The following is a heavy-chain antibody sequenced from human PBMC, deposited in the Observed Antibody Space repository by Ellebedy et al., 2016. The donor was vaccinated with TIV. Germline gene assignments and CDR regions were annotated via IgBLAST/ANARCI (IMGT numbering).Heavy chain of an antibody. V-gene: IGHV3-7*01. CDR1: GFSFRSYW. Sequence: GESLKISCAASGFSFRSYWMSWVRQAPGKGLEWVANIYQDGSEQYYVDSVKGRFTISRDNARNSVYLQMNGLKAEDTAVYYCARRGSYGDYSVRVNSWFDLWGQGTLVTVSS. D-gene: IGHD4-17*01. J-gene: IGHJ5*02. CDR2: IYQDGSEQ. CDR3: ARRGSYGDYSVRVNSWFDL.